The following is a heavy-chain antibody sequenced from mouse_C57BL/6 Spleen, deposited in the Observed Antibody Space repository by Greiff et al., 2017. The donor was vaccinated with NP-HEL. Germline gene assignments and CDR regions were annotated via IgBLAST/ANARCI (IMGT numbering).Heavy chain of an antibody. CDR1: GFTFSDYG. CDR3: ARTPTGYYFDY. V-gene: IGHV5-17*01. Sequence: EVQLVESGGGLVTPGGSLKLSCAASGFTFSDYGMHWVRQAPEKGLEWVAYISSGSSTIYYADTVKGRFLISRDNAKNTLFLQMTGLGSEDTAMYYCARTPTGYYFDYWGKGTTLTVAS. J-gene: IGHJ2*01. D-gene: IGHD4-1*02. CDR2: ISSGSSTI.